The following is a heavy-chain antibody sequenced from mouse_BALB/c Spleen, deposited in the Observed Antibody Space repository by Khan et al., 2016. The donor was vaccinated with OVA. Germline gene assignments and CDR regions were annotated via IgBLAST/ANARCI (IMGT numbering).Heavy chain of an antibody. V-gene: IGHV14-3*02. CDR1: GFNIKDTY. J-gene: IGHJ4*01. CDR3: TRVLLLRPYSYAMDY. CDR2: IDPANDNT. Sequence: QLVQSGAELVKPGASVKLSCTASGFNIKDTYIHRVKQRPEQGLEWIGRIDPANDNTKYDPKFQGKATITADTSSNTAYLQLSSLTSEDTAVYYCTRVLLLRPYSYAMDYWGQGTSVTVSS. D-gene: IGHD1-1*01.